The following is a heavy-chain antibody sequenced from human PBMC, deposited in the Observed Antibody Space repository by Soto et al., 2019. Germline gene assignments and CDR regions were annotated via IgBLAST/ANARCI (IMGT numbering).Heavy chain of an antibody. D-gene: IGHD3-16*01. J-gene: IGHJ3*02. CDR3: ARGGHGGGAFDI. V-gene: IGHV4-30-2*01. CDR1: GGSISSGGYS. Sequence: SSETLSLTCAVSGGSISSGGYSWSWIRQPPGKGLEWIGYIYHSGSTYYNPSLKSRVTISVDRSKNQFSLKLSSVTAADTAVYYCARGGHGGGAFDIWGQGTMVTVSS. CDR2: IYHSGST.